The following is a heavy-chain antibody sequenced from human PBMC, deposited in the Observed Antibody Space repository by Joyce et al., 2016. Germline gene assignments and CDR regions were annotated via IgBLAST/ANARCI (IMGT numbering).Heavy chain of an antibody. CDR1: GFTFSSYG. CDR2: TSYDVSNK. V-gene: IGHV3-30*18. Sequence: RLSCAASGFTFSSYGMHWVRKAPGKGLEWVAITSYDVSNKYYADSVKGRFTISRDNSKNTLYLQMNSLRAEDTAVYYCAKEGDIVLVPVAVRVSDWYFDLWGRGTLVTVSS. J-gene: IGHJ2*01. D-gene: IGHD2-2*01. CDR3: AKEGDIVLVPVAVRVSDWYFDL.